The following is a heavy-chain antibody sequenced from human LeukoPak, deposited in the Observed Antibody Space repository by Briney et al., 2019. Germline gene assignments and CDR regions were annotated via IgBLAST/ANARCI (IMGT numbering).Heavy chain of an antibody. J-gene: IGHJ6*02. V-gene: IGHV3-33*08. CDR3: ARDRAPSLGYYGMDV. CDR1: GFTFSSYW. Sequence: GGSLRLSCAASGFTFSSYWMHWVRQAPGKGLEWVAVIWYDGSNKYYADSVKGRFTISRDNSKNTLYLQMNSLRPEDTAVYYCARDRAPSLGYYGMDVWGQGTTVTVSS. CDR2: IWYDGSNK.